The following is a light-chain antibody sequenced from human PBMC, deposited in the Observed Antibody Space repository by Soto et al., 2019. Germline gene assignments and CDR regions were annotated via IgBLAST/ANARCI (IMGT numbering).Light chain of an antibody. CDR2: DVN. CDR3: CSYAGTYTRV. CDR1: SSDVANYNY. V-gene: IGLV2-11*01. J-gene: IGLJ1*01. Sequence: QSVLTQPRSVSGSPGQSVTISCTRTSSDVANYNYVSWYQQHPGKAPKLLIYDVNKRPSGVPYRFSGSKPGNTASLTISGLQADDEADYYCCSYAGTYTRVFGTGTKVTVL.